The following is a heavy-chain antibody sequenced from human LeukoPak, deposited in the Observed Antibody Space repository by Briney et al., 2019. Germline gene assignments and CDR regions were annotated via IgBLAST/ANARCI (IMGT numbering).Heavy chain of an antibody. J-gene: IGHJ4*02. CDR1: EYSFATYW. CDR2: IFPGDSDT. V-gene: IGHV5-51*01. CDR3: ASEYCSGGNCYFDY. D-gene: IGHD2-15*01. Sequence: KSGESLKISCKGSEYSFATYWIGWVRQMPGQGLEWMGIIFPGDSDTRYSPSFRGQVTTSADKSISTAYLQWSSLKASDTAIYYCASEYCSGGNCYFDYWGQGTLVTASS.